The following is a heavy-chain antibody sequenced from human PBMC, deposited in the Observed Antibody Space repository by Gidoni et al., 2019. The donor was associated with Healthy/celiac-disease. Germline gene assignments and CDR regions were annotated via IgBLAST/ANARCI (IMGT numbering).Heavy chain of an antibody. J-gene: IGHJ6*02. V-gene: IGHV4-31*03. CDR3: ARGRDFDGMDV. CDR2: IYYSGRT. D-gene: IGHD3-3*01. Sequence: QVQLQESGPGLVKPSKTLSLPCTVSGCSISSGGYYWSWIRQHPGKGLEWIGYIYYSGRTYYNPSLKSRVTISVDTSKNQFSLKLSSVTAADTAVYYCARGRDFDGMDVWGQGTTVTVSS. CDR1: GCSISSGGYY.